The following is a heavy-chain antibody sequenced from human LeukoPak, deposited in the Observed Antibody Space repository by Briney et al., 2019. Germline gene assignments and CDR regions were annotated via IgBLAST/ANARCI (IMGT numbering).Heavy chain of an antibody. V-gene: IGHV3-23*01. D-gene: IGHD6-19*01. CDR1: GFTFTTYA. CDR2: ILTSDGNP. Sequence: GGSLRLSCAASGFTFTTYAMNWVRQAPGKGLEWISSILTSDGNPYFADSVKGRFTVSRDNSKNTVDLQMNSLRAEDTAVYYCARTSGWYPYFDYWGQGTLVTVSS. J-gene: IGHJ4*02. CDR3: ARTSGWYPYFDY.